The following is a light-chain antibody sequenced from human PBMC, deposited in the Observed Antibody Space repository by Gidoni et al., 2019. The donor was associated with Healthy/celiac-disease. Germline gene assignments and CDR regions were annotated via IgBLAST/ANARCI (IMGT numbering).Light chain of an antibody. CDR1: QSGSSSY. CDR2: GAS. V-gene: IGKV3-20*01. J-gene: IGKJ2*01. CDR3: QQYGSSPPT. Sequence: EIVLTQSPGTLSLSPGERATLSCRASQSGSSSYLAWYQQKPGQAPRLLIYGASSRATGIPDRVSGSGSGTDFTLTISRLEPEDFAVYYCQQYGSSPPTFGQGTKLEIK.